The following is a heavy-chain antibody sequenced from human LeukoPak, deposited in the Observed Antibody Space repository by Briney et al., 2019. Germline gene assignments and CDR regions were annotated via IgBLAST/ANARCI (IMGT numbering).Heavy chain of an antibody. CDR1: GFTFSSYG. D-gene: IGHD4-17*01. CDR3: AKGENDYGDYSFDY. V-gene: IGHV3-30*02. CDR2: IRYDGSNK. Sequence: PGGSLRLSCAASGFTFSSYGMHWVRQAPGKWLEWVAFIRYDGSNKYYADSVKGRFTISRDNSKNTLYLQMNSLRAEDTAVYYCAKGENDYGDYSFDYWGQGTLVTVSS. J-gene: IGHJ4*02.